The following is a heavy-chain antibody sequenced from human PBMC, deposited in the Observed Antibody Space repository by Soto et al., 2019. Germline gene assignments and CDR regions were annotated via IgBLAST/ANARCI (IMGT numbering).Heavy chain of an antibody. CDR2: INPNSGGT. Sequence: ASVKVSCKASGYIFTDYYMHWVRQAPGQELGWMGRINPNSGGTNYAQKFQGRVTMTRDTSISTAYTELSSLRSEDTATYYCARDRRFYDSGTYDIANDAFDVWGQGTMVTVSS. V-gene: IGHV1-2*06. CDR1: GYIFTDYY. J-gene: IGHJ3*01. D-gene: IGHD3-22*01. CDR3: ARDRRFYDSGTYDIANDAFDV.